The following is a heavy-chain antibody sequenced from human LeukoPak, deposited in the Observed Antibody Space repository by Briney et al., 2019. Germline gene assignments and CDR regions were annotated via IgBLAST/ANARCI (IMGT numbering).Heavy chain of an antibody. V-gene: IGHV1-46*01. D-gene: IGHD4-11*01. CDR2: INLIGGTT. CDR3: ARQQGLQYLNFDY. J-gene: IGHJ4*02. Sequence: ASVTVSRKASGYTFTDYYMHWVRQAPGQGPEWMGIINLIGGTTHYAQKFQGRVTMTRDTSTSTVYMELSSLGSEDTAVYYCARQQGLQYLNFDYWGQGALVTVSS. CDR1: GYTFTDYY.